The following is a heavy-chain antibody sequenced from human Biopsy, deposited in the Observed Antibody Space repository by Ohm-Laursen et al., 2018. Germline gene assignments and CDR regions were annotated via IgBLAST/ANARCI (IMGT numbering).Heavy chain of an antibody. V-gene: IGHV3-48*01. D-gene: IGHD2-15*01. CDR2: ISSSSESI. CDR1: GFTFSNFN. J-gene: IGHJ4*02. CDR3: ARAYPPPGRRLVVVAGDFDC. Sequence: SLRLSCAASGFTFSNFNMSWFRQAPGEGLEWVSYISSSSESIYYADSVRGRFTVSRDNAKNSLYLQMNSLRAEDTAVYYCARAYPPPGRRLVVVAGDFDCWGQGTRVTVSS.